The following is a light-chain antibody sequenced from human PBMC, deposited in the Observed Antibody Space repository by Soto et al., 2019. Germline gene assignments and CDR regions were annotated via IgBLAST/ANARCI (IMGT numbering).Light chain of an antibody. CDR1: QSFSTW. J-gene: IGKJ1*01. CDR2: DAS. CDR3: QQYKSYSAT. Sequence: DIQMTQSPSTLSASVGDRVTITCRASQSFSTWLAWYQQKPGKAPKLLIYDASSLESGVPSRFSGSGSGTEFTLTISSLQPEDFATYYCQQYKSYSATFGQGTKVEIK. V-gene: IGKV1-5*01.